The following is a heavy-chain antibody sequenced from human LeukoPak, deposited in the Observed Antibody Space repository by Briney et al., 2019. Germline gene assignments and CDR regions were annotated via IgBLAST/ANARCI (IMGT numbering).Heavy chain of an antibody. V-gene: IGHV4-30-2*01. Sequence: PSQTLSLTCTVSGGSISSGGYYWSWIRQPPGKGLEWIGYIYHSGSTYYNPSHKSRVTISVDRSKNQFSLKLSSVTAADTAVYYCARERVEYSSFDAFDIWGQGTMVTVSS. CDR1: GGSISSGGYY. CDR2: IYHSGST. CDR3: ARERVEYSSFDAFDI. J-gene: IGHJ3*02. D-gene: IGHD6-6*01.